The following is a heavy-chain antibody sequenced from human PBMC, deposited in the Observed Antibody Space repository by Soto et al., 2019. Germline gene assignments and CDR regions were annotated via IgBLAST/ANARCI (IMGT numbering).Heavy chain of an antibody. J-gene: IGHJ4*02. V-gene: IGHV1-18*01. CDR1: GYTFTSYG. D-gene: IGHD1-26*01. CDR3: AIPDNPNIDPGRDFFDF. CDR2: ISAYNGNT. Sequence: GASVKVSCKASGYTFTSYGISWVRQAPGQGLEWMGRISAYNGNTNYAQKLQGRVTMTTDTSTSTAYMEIRSLRSEDTAVYYCAIPDNPNIDPGRDFFDFWGQGTLVTVSS.